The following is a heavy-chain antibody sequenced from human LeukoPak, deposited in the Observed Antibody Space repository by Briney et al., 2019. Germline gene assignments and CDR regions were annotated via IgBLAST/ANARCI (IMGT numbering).Heavy chain of an antibody. Sequence: GGSLRLSCAASGFTFSSYAVSWVRQAPGKGLEWVSAISGSGGSTYYADSVKGRFTISRDNSKNTLYLQMNSLRAEDTAVYYCARDLAVAGTNGGYWGQGTLVTVSS. CDR2: ISGSGGST. CDR3: ARDLAVAGTNGGY. J-gene: IGHJ4*02. D-gene: IGHD6-19*01. CDR1: GFTFSSYA. V-gene: IGHV3-23*01.